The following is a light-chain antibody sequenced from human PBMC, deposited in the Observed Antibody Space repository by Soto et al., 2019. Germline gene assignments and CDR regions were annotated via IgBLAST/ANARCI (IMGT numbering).Light chain of an antibody. CDR2: DVS. J-gene: IGKJ4*01. CDR1: QTVDKNY. V-gene: IGKV3D-20*01. Sequence: EIVLTQSPATLSLSPGERATLSCGASQTVDKNYLGWYQQKPGLAPRLLIYDVSNRATGIPDRFSGSGSGTHFTLTITRLEPEDFAVYYYQQYAHSPLTFGGGTKLEIK. CDR3: QQYAHSPLT.